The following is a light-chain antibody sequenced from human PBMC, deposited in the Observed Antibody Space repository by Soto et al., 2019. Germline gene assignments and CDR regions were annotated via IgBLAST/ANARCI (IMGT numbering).Light chain of an antibody. V-gene: IGKV1-5*01. CDR2: DAS. J-gene: IGKJ5*01. CDR3: QYLNGVPTIT. CDR1: QSISSW. Sequence: DIQMTQSPSTLSGSVGDRVTITCRASQSISSWLAWYQQKPGKAPKLLIYDASSLESGVPSRFSGSGSGTEFSLTITGLQPEDFATYYCQYLNGVPTITFGQGTRLEIK.